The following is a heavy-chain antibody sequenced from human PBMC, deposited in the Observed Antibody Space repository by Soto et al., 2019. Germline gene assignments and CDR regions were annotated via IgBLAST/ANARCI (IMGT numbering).Heavy chain of an antibody. D-gene: IGHD1-26*01. V-gene: IGHV3-30-3*01. J-gene: IGHJ6*02. CDR2: ISYDGSNK. CDR1: GFTFSSYA. Sequence: PGGSLRLSCAASGFTFSSYAMHWVRQAPGKGLEWVAVISYDGSNKYYADSVEGRFTISRDNSKNTLYLQMNSLRAEDTAVYYCARDSGSVKTYYYYGMDVWGQGTTVTVSS. CDR3: ARDSGSVKTYYYYGMDV.